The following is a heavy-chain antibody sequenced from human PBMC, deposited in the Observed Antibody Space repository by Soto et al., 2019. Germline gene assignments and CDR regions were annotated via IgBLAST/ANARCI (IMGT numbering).Heavy chain of an antibody. D-gene: IGHD6-19*01. CDR1: GYIFNRYV. V-gene: IGHV1-3*01. Sequence: QVQLVQSGAEVKKPGASVKVSCKASGYIFNRYVMHWVRQAPGQRPEWMGWIDAGNGKTKYSEKFQGRVTITRDTSASTSYIELTTLTSEYSSVYYCARGRGWYDYWGQGTQVIVSS. CDR3: ARGRGWYDY. J-gene: IGHJ4*02. CDR2: IDAGNGKT.